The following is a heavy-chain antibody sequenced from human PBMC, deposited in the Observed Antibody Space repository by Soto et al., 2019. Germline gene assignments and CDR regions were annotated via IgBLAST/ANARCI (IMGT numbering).Heavy chain of an antibody. V-gene: IGHV1-69*04. Sequence: QVQLVQSGAEVKRPGSSVKVSCTASGDTFNFYSINWVRQAPGLGLEWMGRVNPILSMSNYAQRCQGRVTMTADKSTSIAYMELSVLRSEDTAIYYCATSSGSRYRAFDFWGQGALVTVSS. D-gene: IGHD3-16*02. CDR2: VNPILSMS. CDR1: GDTFNFYS. J-gene: IGHJ4*02. CDR3: ATSSGSRYRAFDF.